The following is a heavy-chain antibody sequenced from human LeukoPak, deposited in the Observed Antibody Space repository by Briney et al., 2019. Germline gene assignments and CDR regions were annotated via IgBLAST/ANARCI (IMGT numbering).Heavy chain of an antibody. Sequence: GGSLRLSCAASGFTFSSCWMTWVRQPPGKGLEWVANIKQDGGEKYYVDSVKGRFTISRDNAKNSLYLQMDNLGAEDTAVYYCARDGDGLFGDDHPLYCWYHRMDLRGQGTTVTVSS. CDR3: ARDGDGLFGDDHPLYCWYHRMDL. CDR1: GFTFSSCW. CDR2: IKQDGGEK. D-gene: IGHD3-10*02. V-gene: IGHV3-7*03. J-gene: IGHJ6*02.